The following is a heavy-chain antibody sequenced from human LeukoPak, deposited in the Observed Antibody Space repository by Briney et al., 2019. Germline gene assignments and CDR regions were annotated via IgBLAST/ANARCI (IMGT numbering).Heavy chain of an antibody. CDR3: VKAPSYYDSSGYYYSADFQH. CDR1: GFTFSSYA. Sequence: GGSLRLSCAASGFTFSSYAMSWVRQAPGKGLEWVSAISGSGGSTYYADSVKGRFTISRDNSKNTLYLQMNSLRAEDTAVYYCVKAPSYYDSSGYYYSADFQHWGQGTLVTVSS. D-gene: IGHD3-22*01. CDR2: ISGSGGST. J-gene: IGHJ1*01. V-gene: IGHV3-23*01.